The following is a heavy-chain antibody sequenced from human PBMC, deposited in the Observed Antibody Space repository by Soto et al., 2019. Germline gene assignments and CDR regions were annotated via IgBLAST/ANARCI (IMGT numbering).Heavy chain of an antibody. D-gene: IGHD6-6*01. CDR3: ARDFGQLVDGYYYYYMDV. CDR1: GFTFSSYS. Sequence: GGSLRLSCAASGFTFSSYSMNWVRQAPGKGLEWVSSISSSGSYIYYADSVKGRFTISRDNAKNSLYLQMNSLRAEDTAVYYCARDFGQLVDGYYYYYMDVWGKGTTVTVSS. V-gene: IGHV3-21*01. CDR2: ISSSGSYI. J-gene: IGHJ6*03.